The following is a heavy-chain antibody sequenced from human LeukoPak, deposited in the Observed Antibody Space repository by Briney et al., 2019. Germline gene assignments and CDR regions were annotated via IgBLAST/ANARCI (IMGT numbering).Heavy chain of an antibody. V-gene: IGHV4-59*01. CDR1: GGSISSYY. J-gene: IGHJ4*02. CDR2: IYYSGST. CDR3: ARDHCSGGSCSLDY. D-gene: IGHD2-15*01. Sequence: PSETLSLTCTVSGGSISSYYWSWIRQPPGKGLEWIGYIYYSGSTNYNPPLKSRVTISVDTSKNQFSLKLSSVTAADTAVYYCARDHCSGGSCSLDYWGQGTLVTVSS.